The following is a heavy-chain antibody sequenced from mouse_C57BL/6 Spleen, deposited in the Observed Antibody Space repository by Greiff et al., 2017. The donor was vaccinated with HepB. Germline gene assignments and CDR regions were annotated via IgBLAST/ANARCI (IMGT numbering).Heavy chain of an antibody. D-gene: IGHD2-5*01. J-gene: IGHJ3*01. CDR3: ARGGYSNYVRFAY. V-gene: IGHV1-9*01. CDR2: SLPGSGST. CDR1: GYTFTGYW. Sequence: QVQLQQSGAELMKPGASVKLSCKATGYTFTGYWIEWVKQRPGHGLEWIGESLPGSGSTNYNEKFKGKATFTADTSSNTAYMQLSSLTTEDSAIYYCARGGYSNYVRFAYWGQGTLVTVSA.